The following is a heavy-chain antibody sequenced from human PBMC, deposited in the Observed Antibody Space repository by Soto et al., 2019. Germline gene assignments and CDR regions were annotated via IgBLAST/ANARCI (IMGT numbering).Heavy chain of an antibody. CDR2: ISSSSSTT. Sequence: GGSLRLSCAASGFTFSSYSMNWVRQAPGKGLEWVSYISSSSSTTYYADSVRGRLTISRDNAKNTLFLQMSSLTAEDTAVYFCARDRLNNAYNTFFDYWGQGTLVTVSS. J-gene: IGHJ4*02. CDR1: GFTFSSYS. CDR3: ARDRLNNAYNTFFDY. V-gene: IGHV3-48*04. D-gene: IGHD1-1*01.